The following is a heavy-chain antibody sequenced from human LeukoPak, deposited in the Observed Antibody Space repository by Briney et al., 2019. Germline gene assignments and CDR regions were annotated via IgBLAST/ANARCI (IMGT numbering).Heavy chain of an antibody. D-gene: IGHD3-10*01. CDR1: GFTVSSNY. Sequence: PGGSLRLSCAASGFTVSSNYMTWVRQAPGKGLEWVSVIYKNAITYHADTVKGRFTISRDNAKNMLYLQKNSLRADDTAVYYCARSLRVRGVPDYMDVWGKGTTVIISS. CDR3: ARSLRVRGVPDYMDV. V-gene: IGHV3-53*01. CDR2: IYKNAIT. J-gene: IGHJ6*03.